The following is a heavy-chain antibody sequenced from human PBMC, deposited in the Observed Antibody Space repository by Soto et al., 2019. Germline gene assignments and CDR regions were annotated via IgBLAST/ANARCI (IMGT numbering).Heavy chain of an antibody. D-gene: IGHD3-22*01. Sequence: NPSETLSLTCTVSGGSISSGGYYWSWVRQHPGKGLEWIGYVYHTGSTYNNPSLESRVTISVDTSNNQFSLKLSSVTAADTAVYYCASLSAGYYYDSSGYYFDYWGQGTLVTVS. CDR2: VYHTGST. J-gene: IGHJ4*02. V-gene: IGHV4-31*03. CDR1: GGSISSGGYY. CDR3: ASLSAGYYYDSSGYYFDY.